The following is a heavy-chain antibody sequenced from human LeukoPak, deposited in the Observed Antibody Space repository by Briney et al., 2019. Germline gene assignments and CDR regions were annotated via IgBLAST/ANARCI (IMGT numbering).Heavy chain of an antibody. J-gene: IGHJ4*02. CDR2: ISYDGSNK. V-gene: IGHV3-30*18. CDR3: AKDVEMATTLGFDY. Sequence: GGSLRLSCAASGFTFSSYSMNWVRQAPGKGLGWVAVISYDGSNKYYADSVQGRFTISRDNSKNTLYLQMNSLRAEDTAVYYCAKDVEMATTLGFDYWGQGTLVTVSS. D-gene: IGHD5-24*01. CDR1: GFTFSSYS.